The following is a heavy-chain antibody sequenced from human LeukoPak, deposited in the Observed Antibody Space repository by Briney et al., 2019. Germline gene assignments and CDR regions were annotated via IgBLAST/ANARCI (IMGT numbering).Heavy chain of an antibody. J-gene: IGHJ4*02. CDR3: ARVRGLNYYGSGSYYRSGYFDY. V-gene: IGHV4-34*01. CDR1: GGSFSGYY. CDR2: INHSGST. Sequence: SETLCLTCAVYGGSFSGYYWGWIRQPPGKGLEWIGGINHSGSTNYNPSLKSRVTISVDTSKNQFSPKLSSVTAADTAVHYCARVRGLNYYGSGSYYRSGYFDYWGQGTLVTVSS. D-gene: IGHD3-10*01.